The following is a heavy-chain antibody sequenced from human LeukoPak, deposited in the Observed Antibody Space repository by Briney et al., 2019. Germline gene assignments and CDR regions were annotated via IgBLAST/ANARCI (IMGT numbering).Heavy chain of an antibody. CDR1: GGSISSYY. CDR2: IYYSGST. V-gene: IGHV4-59*01. J-gene: IGHJ4*02. CDR3: AGGGYSSSWYGDFDY. Sequence: PSETLSLTCTVSGGSISSYYWSWIRQPPGKGLKWIGYIYYSGSTNYNPSLKSRVTISVDTSKNQFSLKLSSVTAADTAVYYCAGGGYSSSWYGDFDYWGQGTLVTVSS. D-gene: IGHD6-13*01.